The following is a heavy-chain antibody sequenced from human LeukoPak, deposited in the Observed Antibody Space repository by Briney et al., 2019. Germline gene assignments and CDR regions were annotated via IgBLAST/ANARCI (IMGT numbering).Heavy chain of an antibody. V-gene: IGHV3-23*01. CDR3: AKVLRVDTAINFMNDRRLLALDY. Sequence: GGSLRLSCAASGFTLSSYAMTWVRQAPGRGLEWVSSVDGGGGGTYYADSVKGRYTISRDSSKNTLYLQMNSLRAEDTAVYYCAKVLRVDTAINFMNDRRLLALDYWGQGTLVTVSS. CDR2: VDGGGGGT. J-gene: IGHJ4*02. D-gene: IGHD5-18*01. CDR1: GFTLSSYA.